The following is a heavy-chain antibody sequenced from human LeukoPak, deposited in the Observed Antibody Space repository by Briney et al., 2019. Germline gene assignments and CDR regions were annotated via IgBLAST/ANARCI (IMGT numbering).Heavy chain of an antibody. CDR1: GFTFSSYW. V-gene: IGHV3-30*02. CDR3: AKDPAVAGGAEYFQH. J-gene: IGHJ1*01. CDR2: IRYDGSIK. D-gene: IGHD6-19*01. Sequence: PGGSLRLSCAASGFTFSSYWMTWVRQAPGKGLEWVAFIRYDGSIKYYADSVKGRFTISRDNSKNTLYLQMSSLTAEDTAVYYCAKDPAVAGGAEYFQHWGQGTLVTVSS.